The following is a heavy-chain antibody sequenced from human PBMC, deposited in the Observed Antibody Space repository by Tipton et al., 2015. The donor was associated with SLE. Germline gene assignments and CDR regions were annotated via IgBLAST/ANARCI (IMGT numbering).Heavy chain of an antibody. J-gene: IGHJ5*02. V-gene: IGHV4-4*02. CDR1: GGSMSSNNW. CDR3: ARLPTGFPNWFDP. Sequence: TLSLTCAVSGGSMSSNNWWNWVRQPPGKGLEWIGEIYHSGSTNYNPSLRSRVTISVDTSKNQFSLKLSSVTAADTAVYYCARLPTGFPNWFDPWGQGTLVTVSS. D-gene: IGHD4-17*01. CDR2: IYHSGST.